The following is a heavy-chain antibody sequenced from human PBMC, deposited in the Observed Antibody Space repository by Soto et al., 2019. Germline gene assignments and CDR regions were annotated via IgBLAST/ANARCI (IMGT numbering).Heavy chain of an antibody. D-gene: IGHD1-26*01. CDR1: GFSLTTTGEG. Sequence: QITLKESGPTLVKPTETLTLTCTFSGFSLTTTGEGVGWIRQPPGKALEWLAIIFWDDDKRYSLSLKSTLTITRDTSKNQVVFTMTQMDPGDTATYYCARSLASWVNVFDIWGQGTMVAVSS. J-gene: IGHJ3*02. CDR3: ARSLASWVNVFDI. V-gene: IGHV2-5*02. CDR2: IFWDDDK.